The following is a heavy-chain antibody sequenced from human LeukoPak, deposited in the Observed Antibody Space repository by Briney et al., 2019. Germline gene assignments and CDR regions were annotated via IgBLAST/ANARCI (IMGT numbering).Heavy chain of an antibody. CDR3: AREAPSSTWSFDN. CDR1: GYSFTTYA. Sequence: ASVKVSCKASGYSFTTYALHWVRQAPGRRPEWMGWITPGNGNTKYSQKFQGRVAITRDTTASTASLDLSSLRSEDTAVYYCAREAPSSTWSFDNWGQGTLVTVSS. V-gene: IGHV1-3*01. D-gene: IGHD6-13*01. CDR2: ITPGNGNT. J-gene: IGHJ4*02.